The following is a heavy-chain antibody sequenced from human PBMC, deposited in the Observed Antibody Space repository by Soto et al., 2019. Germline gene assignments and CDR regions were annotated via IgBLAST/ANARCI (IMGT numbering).Heavy chain of an antibody. CDR1: GFAFSNAW. Sequence: GGSLRLSCAASGFAFSNAWVNWVRQPPGRGLEWVGRIKSQTDGGSGDYAAPVKGRFVVSRDDSKNIVYLQMNSLKIEDTAVYYCTTEYWSIMPDVRFDGWGHGTLVTVSS. J-gene: IGHJ1*01. D-gene: IGHD2-8*02. CDR3: TTEYWSIMPDVRFDG. CDR2: IKSQTDGGSG. V-gene: IGHV3-15*07.